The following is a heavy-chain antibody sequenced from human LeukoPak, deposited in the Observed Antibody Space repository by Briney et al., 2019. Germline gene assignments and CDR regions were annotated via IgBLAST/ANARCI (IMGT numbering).Heavy chain of an antibody. CDR1: GFIFDNYA. V-gene: IGHV3-30*04. CDR3: VRDRELEQDQGFDL. D-gene: IGHD1-26*01. J-gene: IGHJ4*02. Sequence: GRSLRLSCRASGFIFDNYAMHWVRQAPDTGLEWVAVISYDGRVKYYGDSVKGRFTISRDNSRNTLSLQMSSLRVKDTARYYCVRDRELEQDQGFDLWGQGTQVIVSS. CDR2: ISYDGRVK.